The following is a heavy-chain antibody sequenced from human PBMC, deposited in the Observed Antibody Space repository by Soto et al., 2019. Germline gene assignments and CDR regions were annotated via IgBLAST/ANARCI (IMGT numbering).Heavy chain of an antibody. CDR1: GYTFTYRY. V-gene: IGHV1-45*02. CDR2: ITPFNGNT. CDR3: ASSPYVWGSYRYNYFDY. J-gene: IGHJ4*02. Sequence: SAEVSFKASGYTFTYRYLHWVRQAPGQALEWMGWITPFNGNTNYAQKFQDRVTITRDRSMSTAYMELSSLRSEDTAMYYCASSPYVWGSYRYNYFDYWGQGTLVTVSS. D-gene: IGHD3-16*02.